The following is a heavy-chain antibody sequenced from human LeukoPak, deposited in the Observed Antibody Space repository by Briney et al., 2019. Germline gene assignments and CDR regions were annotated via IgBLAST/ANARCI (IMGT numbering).Heavy chain of an antibody. CDR3: ARASTIFGHFAY. J-gene: IGHJ4*02. V-gene: IGHV4-39*07. D-gene: IGHD3-3*01. CDR1: GGSISVTPYY. CDR2: IYYSGST. Sequence: SETLSLTCAISGGSISVTPYYWGWIRQPPGKGLEWIGSIYYSGSTYYNPSLKSRLTISVDTSKIQFSLKLTSVTAAGTAVYYCARASTIFGHFAYWGRGTLVTVSS.